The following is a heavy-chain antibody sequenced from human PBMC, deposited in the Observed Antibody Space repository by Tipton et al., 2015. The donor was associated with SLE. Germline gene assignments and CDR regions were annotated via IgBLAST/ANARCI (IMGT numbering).Heavy chain of an antibody. J-gene: IGHJ6*03. CDR3: ARAKDCSSTSCYYYYYMDV. D-gene: IGHD2-2*01. CDR2: INHSGST. Sequence: TLSLTCAVYGGSFSGYYWSWIRQPPGKGLEWIGEINHSGSTNYNPSLKSRVTISVDTSKNQFSLKLSSVTAADTAVYYCARAKDCSSTSCYYYYYMDVWGKGTTVTASS. CDR1: GGSFSGYY. V-gene: IGHV4-34*01.